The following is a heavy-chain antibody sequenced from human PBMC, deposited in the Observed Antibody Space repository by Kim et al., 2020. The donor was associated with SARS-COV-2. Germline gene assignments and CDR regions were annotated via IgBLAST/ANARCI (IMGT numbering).Heavy chain of an antibody. D-gene: IGHD1-26*01. Sequence: SETLSLTCTVSGGSISSSSYYWGWIRQPPGKGLEWIGSIYYSGSTYYNPSLKSRVTISVDTSKNQFSLKLSSVTAADTAVYYCARHRNSGSYGIPQYYYYYYVDVWGKGTTVTVSS. CDR2: IYYSGST. J-gene: IGHJ6*03. V-gene: IGHV4-39*01. CDR3: ARHRNSGSYGIPQYYYYYYVDV. CDR1: GGSISSSSYY.